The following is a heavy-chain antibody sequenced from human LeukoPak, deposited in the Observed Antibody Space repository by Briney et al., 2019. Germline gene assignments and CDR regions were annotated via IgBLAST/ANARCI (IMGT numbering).Heavy chain of an antibody. J-gene: IGHJ4*02. CDR1: GDSFTSHD. D-gene: IGHD6-13*01. CDR3: ASALKRGSAGTLIDH. V-gene: IGHV1-8*01. Sequence: VASVKVSCKAAGDSFTSHDINWVRQATGQGLEWVGWMNPNSGNTGYAQKFQDRVTMTRNTSISTAYLELSSLGSEDTAMYYCASALKRGSAGTLIDHWGQGTLVTVSS. CDR2: MNPNSGNT.